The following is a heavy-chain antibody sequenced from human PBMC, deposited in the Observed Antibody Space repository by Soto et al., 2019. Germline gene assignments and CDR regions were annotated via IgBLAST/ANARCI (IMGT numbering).Heavy chain of an antibody. CDR3: ARDPVAPYSSGWYLLGYGMDV. D-gene: IGHD6-13*01. CDR1: GGTFSSYA. CDR2: IIPIFGTA. J-gene: IGHJ6*02. Sequence: SVKVSCKASGGTFSSYAISWVRQAPGQGLEWMGGIIPIFGTANYAQKFQGRVTITADESTSTAYMELSSLRSEDTAVYYCARDPVAPYSSGWYLLGYGMDVWGQGTTVTVSS. V-gene: IGHV1-69*13.